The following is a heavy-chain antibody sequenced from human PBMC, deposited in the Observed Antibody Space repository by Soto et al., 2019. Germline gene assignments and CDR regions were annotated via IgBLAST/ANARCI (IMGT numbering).Heavy chain of an antibody. CDR2: IIPIFGTA. D-gene: IGHD3-22*01. V-gene: IGHV1-69*13. Sequence: SVKVSCTASGGTFSSYAIIWVRQAPVQGLEWMGGIIPIFGTANYAQKFQGRVTITADESTSTAYMELSSLRSEDTAVYYCARAGNYYDSSGYLNYYYGMDVWGQGTTVTVSS. CDR1: GGTFSSYA. J-gene: IGHJ6*02. CDR3: ARAGNYYDSSGYLNYYYGMDV.